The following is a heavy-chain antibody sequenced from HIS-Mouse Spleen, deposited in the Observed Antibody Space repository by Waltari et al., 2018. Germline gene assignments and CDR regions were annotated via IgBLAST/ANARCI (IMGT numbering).Heavy chain of an antibody. CDR1: GGSISSSSYY. Sequence: QLQLQESGPGLVKPSETLSLTCTVSGGSISSSSYYWGCIRQPPGKGGGWIGRIYYSGDNDNNPSLKSRVTRSVDTSKSQFSLKLSSVTAADTAVYYCAREIPYSSSWYDWYFDLWGRGTLVTVSS. V-gene: IGHV4-39*07. D-gene: IGHD6-13*01. CDR3: AREIPYSSSWYDWYFDL. CDR2: IYYSGDN. J-gene: IGHJ2*01.